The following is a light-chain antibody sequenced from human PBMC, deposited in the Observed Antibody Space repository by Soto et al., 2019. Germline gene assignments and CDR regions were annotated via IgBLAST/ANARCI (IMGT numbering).Light chain of an antibody. Sequence: QSVLTQPPSVSGAPGQRVTISCTGSSSNIGAGYDVHWYQQLPGTAPKLLIYGNSNRPSGVPERFSGSKSGTSASLAITGLQAEEEADYYCQSYDRSRGALFGGGTKLTVL. J-gene: IGLJ3*02. CDR1: SSNIGAGYD. V-gene: IGLV1-40*01. CDR3: QSYDRSRGAL. CDR2: GNS.